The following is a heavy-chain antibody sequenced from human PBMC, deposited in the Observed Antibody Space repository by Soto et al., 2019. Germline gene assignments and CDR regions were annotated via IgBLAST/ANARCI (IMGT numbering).Heavy chain of an antibody. Sequence: QVPLVESGGGVVQPGRSLRLSCAASGFTFSSYGMHWVRQAPGKGLEWVAVISYDGSNKYYADSVKGRFTISRDNSKNTLYLQMNSLRAEDTAVYYCAKVPYSXSWXXXYYYYGMDVWGQGTTVTVSS. CDR2: ISYDGSNK. V-gene: IGHV3-30*18. J-gene: IGHJ6*02. CDR1: GFTFSSYG. CDR3: AKVPYSXSWXXXYYYYGMDV. D-gene: IGHD6-13*01.